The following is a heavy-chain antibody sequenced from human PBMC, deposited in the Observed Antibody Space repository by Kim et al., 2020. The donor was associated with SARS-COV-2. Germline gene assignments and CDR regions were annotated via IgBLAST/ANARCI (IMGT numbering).Heavy chain of an antibody. D-gene: IGHD3-10*01. Sequence: SETLSLTCAVYGGSFSGYYWSWIRQPPGKGLEWIGEINHSGSTNYNPSLKSRVTISVDTSKNQFSLKLSSVTAADTAVYYCARKGGYGSGSYNYWGQGTL. CDR2: INHSGST. CDR1: GGSFSGYY. CDR3: ARKGGYGSGSYNY. J-gene: IGHJ4*02. V-gene: IGHV4-34*01.